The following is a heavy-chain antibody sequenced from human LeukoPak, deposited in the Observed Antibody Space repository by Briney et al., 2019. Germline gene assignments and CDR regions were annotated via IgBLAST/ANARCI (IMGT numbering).Heavy chain of an antibody. CDR3: ARGGTYYDFWSGYPSFDY. Sequence: ASVKVSCKASGYTFTGYYMHWVRQAPGQGPEWMGWINPNSGGTNYAQKFQGRVTMTRDTSISTAYMELSRLRSDDTAVYYCARGGTYYDFWSGYPSFDYWGQGTLVTVSS. CDR2: INPNSGGT. D-gene: IGHD3-3*01. CDR1: GYTFTGYY. V-gene: IGHV1-2*02. J-gene: IGHJ4*02.